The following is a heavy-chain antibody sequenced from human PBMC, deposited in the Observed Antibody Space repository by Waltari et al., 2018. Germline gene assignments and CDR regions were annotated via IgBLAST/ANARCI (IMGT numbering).Heavy chain of an antibody. D-gene: IGHD4-17*01. V-gene: IGHV3-53*01. CDR3: VSYGDYSGYFDL. CDR2: IYSGGST. J-gene: IGHJ2*01. CDR1: GFTVSSNY. Sequence: EVQLVESGGGLIQPGGSLRLSCAASGFTVSSNYMSWVRQAPGKGLEWVSVIYSGGSTYDADSVKGRFTIARDNSKNTLYRQMNSLRAEDTAVYYCVSYGDYSGYFDLWGRGTLVTVSS.